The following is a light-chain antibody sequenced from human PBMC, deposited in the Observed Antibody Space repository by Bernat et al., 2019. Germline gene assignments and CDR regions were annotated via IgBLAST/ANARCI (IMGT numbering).Light chain of an antibody. CDR2: TAP. V-gene: IGKV1-5*03. CDR3: QKYISYST. Sequence: DIEMTQSPSTLSASVGDRVTITCRASQSVSTVLAWDQHKPGKATNLLIYTAPTLESGVPSRFSGSGSGTEFPLTISSLQPEDSAIYYCQKYISYSTFGQGSKVQIK. CDR1: QSVSTV. J-gene: IGKJ1*01.